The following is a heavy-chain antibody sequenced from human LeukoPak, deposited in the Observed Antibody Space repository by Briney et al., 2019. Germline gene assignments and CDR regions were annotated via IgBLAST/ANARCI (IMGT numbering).Heavy chain of an antibody. V-gene: IGHV4-59*01. J-gene: IGHJ2*01. D-gene: IGHD3-3*01. CDR1: GGSISSYY. CDR3: ARDRYDFWSGYDYWYFDL. Sequence: PSETLSLTCTVSGGSISSYYWSWIRQPPGKGLEWIGYIYYSGSTNYNPSLKSRVTISVDTSKNQFSLKLSSVTAADTAVYYCARDRYDFWSGYDYWYFDLWGRDTLVTVSS. CDR2: IYYSGST.